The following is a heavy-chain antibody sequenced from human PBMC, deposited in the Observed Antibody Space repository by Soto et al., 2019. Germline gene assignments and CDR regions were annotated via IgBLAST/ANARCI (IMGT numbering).Heavy chain of an antibody. D-gene: IGHD2-15*01. J-gene: IGHJ6*03. CDR3: ARESCSGGSCYSAYYCYYMDV. Sequence: EVQLVESGGGLVKPGGSLRLSCAASGFTFSSYSMNWVRQAPGKGLEWVSSISSSSSYIYYADSVKGRFTISRDNAKNSLYLQMNSLRAEDTAVYYCARESCSGGSCYSAYYCYYMDVWGKGTTVTVSS. CDR1: GFTFSSYS. V-gene: IGHV3-21*01. CDR2: ISSSSSYI.